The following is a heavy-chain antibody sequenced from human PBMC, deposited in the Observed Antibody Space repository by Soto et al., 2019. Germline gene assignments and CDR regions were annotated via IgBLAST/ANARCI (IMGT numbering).Heavy chain of an antibody. CDR3: AKDALYFYFWGSYRYTGHAY. V-gene: IGHV3-21*01. Sequence: PGGSLRLSCAASGFTFSSYSMNWVRQAPGKGLEWVSSISSSSSYIYYADSVKGRFTISRDNAKNSLYLQMNSLRAEDTAVYYCAKDALYFYFWGSYRYTGHAYWAQGTSDPVSS. D-gene: IGHD3-16*02. J-gene: IGHJ4*02. CDR2: ISSSSSYI. CDR1: GFTFSSYS.